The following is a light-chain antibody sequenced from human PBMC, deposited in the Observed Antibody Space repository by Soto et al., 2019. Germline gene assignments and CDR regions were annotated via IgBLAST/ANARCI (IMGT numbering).Light chain of an antibody. CDR1: QSVSSY. J-gene: IGKJ3*01. CDR3: QQRSNLAQFT. V-gene: IGKV3-11*01. CDR2: DAS. Sequence: EIVLTQSPATLSLSPGERATLSCRASQSVSSYLAWYQQKPGQAPRLLIYDASNRATGIPARFSGSGSGTDFTLTISSLEPEDFAVYYCQQRSNLAQFTFGPGTKVDIK.